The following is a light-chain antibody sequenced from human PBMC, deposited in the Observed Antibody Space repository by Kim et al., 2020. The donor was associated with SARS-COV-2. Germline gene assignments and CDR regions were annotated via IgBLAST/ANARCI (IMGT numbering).Light chain of an antibody. CDR3: QQYGTSPRT. CDR1: QSVSSSY. V-gene: IGKV3-20*01. CDR2: GAS. J-gene: IGKJ1*01. Sequence: EIVLTQSPGTLSLSPGERATLSCRASQSVSSSYLAWYQQKPGQAPRLLIYGASRRATGIPDRLSGSGSGTDFTLTISRLEPEDFAVYYCQQYGTSPRTFGQGTKVDIK.